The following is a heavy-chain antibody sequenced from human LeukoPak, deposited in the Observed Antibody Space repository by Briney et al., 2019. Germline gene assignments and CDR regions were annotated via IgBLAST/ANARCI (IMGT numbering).Heavy chain of an antibody. J-gene: IGHJ4*02. V-gene: IGHV3-15*01. Sequence: GGSLRLSCAAFGFTFSNAWMSWVRQAPGKGLEWVGRIKSKTDGGTTDYAAPVKGRFTISRDDSKNTLNLQMNSLKTEDTAVYYCTTTSDYGDHKRWGQGTLVTVSS. CDR1: GFTFSNAW. CDR3: TTTSDYGDHKR. D-gene: IGHD4-17*01. CDR2: IKSKTDGGTT.